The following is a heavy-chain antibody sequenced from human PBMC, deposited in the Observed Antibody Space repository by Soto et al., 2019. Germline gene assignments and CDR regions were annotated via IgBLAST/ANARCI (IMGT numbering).Heavy chain of an antibody. CDR3: ARDFVVVVPAAYPFGFDI. CDR1: GFTFSSYS. J-gene: IGHJ3*02. Sequence: GGSLRLSCAASGFTFSSYSMNWVRQAPGKGLEWVSSISSSSSYIYYADSVKGRFTISRDNAKNSLYLQMNSLRAEDTAVYYCARDFVVVVPAAYPFGFDIWGQGTMVTVSS. D-gene: IGHD2-2*01. CDR2: ISSSSSYI. V-gene: IGHV3-21*01.